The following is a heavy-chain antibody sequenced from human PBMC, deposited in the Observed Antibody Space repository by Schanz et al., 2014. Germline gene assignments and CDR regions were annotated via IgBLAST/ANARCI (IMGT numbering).Heavy chain of an antibody. Sequence: EVQLVESGGGLVQPGGSLRLSCAASGFTFSSYWMSWVRQAPGKGLEWVANIKQDGSEKYYVDSVKGRFTISRDNAKHSLYLQMNSLRAEDTAVYYCARDLRDIVVVPAQSATYYYYYYGMDVWGQGTTVTVSS. CDR2: IKQDGSEK. CDR3: ARDLRDIVVVPAQSATYYYYYYGMDV. J-gene: IGHJ6*02. V-gene: IGHV3-7*01. CDR1: GFTFSSYW. D-gene: IGHD2-2*01.